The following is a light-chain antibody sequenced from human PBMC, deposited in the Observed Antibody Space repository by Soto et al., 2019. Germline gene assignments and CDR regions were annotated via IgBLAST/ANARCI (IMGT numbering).Light chain of an antibody. V-gene: IGKV3-11*01. J-gene: IGKJ3*01. CDR1: QSVGAS. CDR3: QERSNWPLFT. CDR2: DAS. Sequence: EIVLTQSPATLSLSPGERATLSCRASQSVGASLAWYQQKPGQSPRLLIYDASTRATGIPARFSGSGSGTDFTLTISSLQPEDFAAYYCQERSNWPLFTFGPGTKVDIK.